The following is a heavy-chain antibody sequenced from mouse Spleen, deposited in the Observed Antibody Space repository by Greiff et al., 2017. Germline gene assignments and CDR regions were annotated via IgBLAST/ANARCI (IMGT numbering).Heavy chain of an antibody. D-gene: IGHD2-1*01. V-gene: IGHV5-15*02. CDR2: ISNLAYSI. J-gene: IGHJ4*01. CDR3: ARGGNYDAMDY. CDR1: GFTFSDYG. Sequence: EVKLVESGGGLVQPGGSRKLSCAASGFTFSDYGMAWVRQAPGKGPEWVAFISNLAYSIYYADTVTGRFTISRENAKNTLYLEMSSLRSEDTAMYYCARGGNYDAMDYWGQGTSVTVSS.